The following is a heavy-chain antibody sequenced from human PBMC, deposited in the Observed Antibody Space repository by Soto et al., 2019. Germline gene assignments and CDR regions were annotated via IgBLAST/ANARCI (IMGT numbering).Heavy chain of an antibody. CDR2: IYYSGST. V-gene: IGHV4-59*01. J-gene: IGHJ4*02. D-gene: IGHD5-18*01. CDR3: ARAPRGIYGYPSYFEY. Sequence: KGLEWIGYIYYSGSTNYNPSLKSRVTISVDTSKNQFSLKLSSVTAADTAVYFCARAPRGIYGYPSYFEYWGQGTLVIGFS.